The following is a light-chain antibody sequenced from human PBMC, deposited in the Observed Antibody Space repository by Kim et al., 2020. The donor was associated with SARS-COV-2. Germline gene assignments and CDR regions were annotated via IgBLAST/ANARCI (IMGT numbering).Light chain of an antibody. J-gene: IGKJ1*01. CDR1: QDIANY. Sequence: DIQMTQSPPSLSASVGDEVTITCRASQDIANYFAWYQQKPGKAPKPLVYAASALESGVPSRFSGRSSGTDFALTISNLQPEDVATYFCPNYCSAPWTFGQGTKVDIK. CDR3: PNYCSAPWT. V-gene: IGKV1-27*01. CDR2: AAS.